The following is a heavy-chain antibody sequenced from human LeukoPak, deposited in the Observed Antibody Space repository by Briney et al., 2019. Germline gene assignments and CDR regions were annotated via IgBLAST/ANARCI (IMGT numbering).Heavy chain of an antibody. CDR1: GGTFSSYA. J-gene: IGHJ6*02. D-gene: IGHD6-19*01. Sequence: GASVKVSCKASGGTFSSYAISWVRQAPGQGLEWMGGIIPIFGTANYAQKFQGRVTITADESTSTAYMELSSLRSEDTAVYYCAREWRGSSGWYVGYYYYGMDVLGQGTTVTVSS. CDR2: IIPIFGTA. CDR3: AREWRGSSGWYVGYYYYGMDV. V-gene: IGHV1-69*13.